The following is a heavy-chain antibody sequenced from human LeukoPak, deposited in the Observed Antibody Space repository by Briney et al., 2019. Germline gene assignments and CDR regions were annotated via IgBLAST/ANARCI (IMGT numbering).Heavy chain of an antibody. J-gene: IGHJ6*02. CDR1: GFTFSSYG. CDR3: ARAVSIANYYYYGMDV. CDR2: ISFDGSNK. Sequence: GGSLRLSCAASGFTFSSYGMHWVRQAPGKGLEWVAVISFDGSNKYFADSVKGRFTISRDNSKNTLYLQMNSLRAEDTAVYYCARAVSIANYYYYGMDVWGQGTTVTVSS. D-gene: IGHD6-6*01. V-gene: IGHV3-30*03.